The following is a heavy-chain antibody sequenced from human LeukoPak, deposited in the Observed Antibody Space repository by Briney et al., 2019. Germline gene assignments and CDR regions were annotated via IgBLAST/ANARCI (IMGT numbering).Heavy chain of an antibody. V-gene: IGHV1-46*02. D-gene: IGHD5-18*01. CDR1: GYTFNIYY. Sequence: ASVKVSCKTSGYTFNIYYVQWVRQAPGQGLEWMGVIHPNDGGTTYAQKFQGRIIMTSDTSTSTIYMELSSLRSDDTAVYYCARGDTDHWGQGTLVTVSS. J-gene: IGHJ5*02. CDR3: ARGDTDH. CDR2: IHPNDGGT.